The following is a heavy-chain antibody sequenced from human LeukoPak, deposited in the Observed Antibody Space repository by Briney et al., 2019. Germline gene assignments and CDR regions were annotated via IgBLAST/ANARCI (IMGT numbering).Heavy chain of an antibody. D-gene: IGHD3-10*01. V-gene: IGHV3-21*01. CDR2: ISSSSSYI. J-gene: IGHJ4*02. CDR1: GFTFSSYS. Sequence: GGSPRLSCAASGFTFSSYSMNWVRQAPGKGLEWVSSISSSSSYIYYADSVKGRITISRDNAKNSLYLQMNSLRAEDTAVYYCARDHGLWFGEPFDYWGQGTLVTVSS. CDR3: ARDHGLWFGEPFDY.